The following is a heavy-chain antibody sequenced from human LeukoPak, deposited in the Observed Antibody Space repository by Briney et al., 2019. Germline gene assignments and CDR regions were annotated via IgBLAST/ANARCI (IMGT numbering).Heavy chain of an antibody. J-gene: IGHJ3*02. CDR3: AKDQGIAVAGTDDAFDI. CDR2: IAYDGSNE. CDR1: GFTFSNYG. D-gene: IGHD6-19*01. V-gene: IGHV3-30*18. Sequence: GGSLRLSCAASGFTFSNYGMHWVRQAPSKALEWVAVIAYDGSNECYAEFVKGRFTISRDNSKNTLYLQMYSLRAEDTAVYFCAKDQGIAVAGTDDAFDIWGQGTRVTVSS.